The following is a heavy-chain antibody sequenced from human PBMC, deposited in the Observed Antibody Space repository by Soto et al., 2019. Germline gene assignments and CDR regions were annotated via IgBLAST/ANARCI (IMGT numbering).Heavy chain of an antibody. CDR1: GDSINNSPYY. J-gene: IGHJ4*02. CDR3: ARRPLGYCSGGTCYRPYYFDY. CDR2: VYSSGTT. Sequence: QLQLQESGPGLVKPSETLSLTCTVSGDSINNSPYYWGWIRQPPGKGLEWIGNVYSSGTTYYNSSLETRVTISLDTSRNQFSLKVNSVTAADTAVYYCARRPLGYCSGGTCYRPYYFDYWGQGILVTVSS. V-gene: IGHV4-39*01. D-gene: IGHD2-15*01.